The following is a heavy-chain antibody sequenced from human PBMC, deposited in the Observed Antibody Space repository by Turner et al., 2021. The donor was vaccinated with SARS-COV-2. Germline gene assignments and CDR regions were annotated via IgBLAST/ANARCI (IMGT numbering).Heavy chain of an antibody. V-gene: IGHV5-51*03. CDR1: GYTFTSHW. Sequence: EVQLVQSGAEVKKPGESLKISCNGSGYTFTSHWIAWVHRMPGKGLEWMRIIYPGDSDAKYSPSFQGQVTFSDDKSISTAYLQWSGLAASDTAMYYCAGRSSSYYESEYYFDYWGQGTLVTVSS. D-gene: IGHD3-22*01. CDR3: AGRSSSYYESEYYFDY. J-gene: IGHJ4*02. CDR2: IYPGDSDA.